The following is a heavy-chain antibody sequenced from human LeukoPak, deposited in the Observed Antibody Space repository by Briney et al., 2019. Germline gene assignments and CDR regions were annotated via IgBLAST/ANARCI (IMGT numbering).Heavy chain of an antibody. CDR2: INHSGST. CDR3: ARGSAAAGLTFDY. D-gene: IGHD6-13*01. Sequence: SETLSLTCAVYGGSFSGYYWSWIRQPPGKGLEWIGEINHSGSTNDNPSLKSRVTISVDTSKNQFSLKLSSVTAADTAVYYCARGSAAAGLTFDYWGQGTLVTVSS. J-gene: IGHJ4*02. V-gene: IGHV4-34*01. CDR1: GGSFSGYY.